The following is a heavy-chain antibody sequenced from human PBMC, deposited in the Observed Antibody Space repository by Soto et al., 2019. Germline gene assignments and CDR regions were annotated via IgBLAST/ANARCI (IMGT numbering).Heavy chain of an antibody. D-gene: IGHD1-7*01. V-gene: IGHV1-46*03. CDR2: INPSGGST. CDR3: ARTETTTSVPSNSKNADHHQH. Sequence: ASVKVSCKASGYTFTSYYMHWVRQAPGQGLEWMGIINPSGGSTSYAQKFQGRVTMTRDTSTSTVYMELSSLRSEDTAVYYCARTETTTSVPSNSKNADHHQHWGQGTLVTVSA. J-gene: IGHJ1*01. CDR1: GYTFTSYY.